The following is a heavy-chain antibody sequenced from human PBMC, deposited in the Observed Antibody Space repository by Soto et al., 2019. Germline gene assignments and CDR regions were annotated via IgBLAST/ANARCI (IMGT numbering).Heavy chain of an antibody. CDR1: GFPISSPYS. Sequence: LXLTCLVSGFPISSPYSWGWIRQPPGKGLEWIGSISHTGTTSYSPSLTSRVSISVDTSKNQVSLKLTSVTAADTAVYFCARVTMVTRDSEHFGVHGWCHGTRLTVSS. V-gene: IGHV4-38-2*02. D-gene: IGHD4-17*01. J-gene: IGHJ6*02. CDR2: ISHTGTT. CDR3: ARVTMVTRDSEHFGVHG.